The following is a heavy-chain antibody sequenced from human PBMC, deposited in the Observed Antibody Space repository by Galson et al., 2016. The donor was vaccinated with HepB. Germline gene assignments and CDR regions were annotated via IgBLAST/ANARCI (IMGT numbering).Heavy chain of an antibody. D-gene: IGHD3-16*01. CDR3: GKHGGFDY. V-gene: IGHV3-23*01. CDR2: ITGSGTTT. J-gene: IGHJ4*02. CDR1: GFSFSTSG. Sequence: SLRLSCAASGFSFSTSGMSWVRQTPGRGLEWISGITGSGTTTHYADSVKGWFTISRDNSKNTLYLYMNSLGVGGTAVYYCGKHGGFDYWGQGALVTVSS.